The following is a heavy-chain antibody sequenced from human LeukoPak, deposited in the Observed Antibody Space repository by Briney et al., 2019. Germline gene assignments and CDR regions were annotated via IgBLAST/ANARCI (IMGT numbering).Heavy chain of an antibody. D-gene: IGHD3-16*02. CDR1: GFTFSSYW. J-gene: IGHJ4*02. Sequence: PGGSLRLSCAASGFTFSSYWMHWVRQAPGKGLEWVSYISGGSGTIYYADSVKGRFTISRDNAKNSLFLQMNSLRDKDTAVYYCARGQRYSTSPFDYWGQGTLVTVSS. V-gene: IGHV3-48*02. CDR3: ARGQRYSTSPFDY. CDR2: ISGGSGTI.